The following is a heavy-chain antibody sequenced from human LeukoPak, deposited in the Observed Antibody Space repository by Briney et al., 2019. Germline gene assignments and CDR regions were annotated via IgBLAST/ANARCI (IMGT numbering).Heavy chain of an antibody. J-gene: IGHJ4*02. D-gene: IGHD2-21*02. CDR1: GYTFTSYY. V-gene: IGHV1-46*01. Sequence: WASVKVSCKASGYTFTSYYMHWVRQAPGQGLEWMGIINPSGGSTSYAQKFQGRVTMTRDTSTSTVYMELSSLRSEDTAVYYCARDQEYCGGDCYATCFDYWGQGTLVTVSS. CDR3: ARDQEYCGGDCYATCFDY. CDR2: INPSGGST.